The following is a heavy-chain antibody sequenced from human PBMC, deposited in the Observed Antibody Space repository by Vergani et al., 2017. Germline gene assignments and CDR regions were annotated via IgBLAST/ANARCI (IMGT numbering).Heavy chain of an antibody. CDR2: LSASDRRT. J-gene: IGHJ3*02. D-gene: IGHD2-15*01. V-gene: IGHV3-23*01. CDR3: ARDISPESGETYYDANDI. CDR1: GFTFIMHA. Sequence: EVQLLESGGDLVQPGGSLRLSCAASGFTFIMHAMSWVRQAPGKGLEWVSTLSASDRRTHYADSVKGRFTISRDNAKMSLFLQMDSLRVEDTAVYYCARDISPESGETYYDANDIWGEGTTVTVSS.